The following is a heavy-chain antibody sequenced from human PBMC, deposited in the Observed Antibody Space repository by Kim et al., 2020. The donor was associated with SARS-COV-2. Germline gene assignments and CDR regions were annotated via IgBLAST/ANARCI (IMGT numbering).Heavy chain of an antibody. V-gene: IGHV3-30*04. J-gene: IGHJ6*02. CDR3: ARDSVGYCSGGSCGEVAPRTVLSSYYYGMDV. D-gene: IGHD2-15*01. CDR2: ISYDGSNK. CDR1: GFTFSSYA. Sequence: GGSLRLSCAASGFTFSSYAMHWVRQAPGKGLEWVAVISYDGSNKYYADSVKGRFTISRDNSKNTLYLQMNSLRAEDTAVYYCARDSVGYCSGGSCGEVAPRTVLSSYYYGMDVWGQGTTVTVSS.